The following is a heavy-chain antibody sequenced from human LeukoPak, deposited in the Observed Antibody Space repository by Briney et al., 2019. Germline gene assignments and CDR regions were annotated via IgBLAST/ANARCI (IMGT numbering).Heavy chain of an antibody. V-gene: IGHV3-53*01. Sequence: PGGSLRLSCAASGFTVSYNYMTWVRQAPGKGLEWVSVIHSGGSTNYADSVRGRFTISRDNSKNTLYLQMDSLRVEDTAVYYCTREVGASGRDYWGQGTLVTVSS. CDR3: TREVGASGRDY. CDR2: IHSGGST. J-gene: IGHJ4*02. D-gene: IGHD6-13*01. CDR1: GFTVSYNY.